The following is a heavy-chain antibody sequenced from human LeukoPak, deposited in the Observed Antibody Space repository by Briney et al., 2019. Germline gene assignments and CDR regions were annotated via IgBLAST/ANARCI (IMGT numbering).Heavy chain of an antibody. CDR1: GFTFSSYA. Sequence: GGPLRLSCAASGFTFSSYAMHWVRQAPGKGLEWVAVISYDGRNKYYADSVNGRFTISRDNSKNTLYLQMNSLRAEDTAVYYCARDPLSYSSSSGWNWFDLWGQGTLVTGS. D-gene: IGHD6-6*01. CDR2: ISYDGRNK. V-gene: IGHV3-30*04. J-gene: IGHJ5*02. CDR3: ARDPLSYSSSSGWNWFDL.